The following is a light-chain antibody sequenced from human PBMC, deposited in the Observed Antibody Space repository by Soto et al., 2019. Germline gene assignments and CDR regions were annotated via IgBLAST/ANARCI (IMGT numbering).Light chain of an antibody. CDR2: EVD. Sequence: QSVLTQPPSASGSPGQSVTISCTGTSSDVGNYNFVSWYQHLPGKAPKLIIYEVDKRPSGVPDRFSGSKSGNTASLTVSGLQAEDEADYYCCSYAGRNNFYVFGSGTKVTVL. CDR1: SSDVGNYNF. J-gene: IGLJ1*01. CDR3: CSYAGRNNFYV. V-gene: IGLV2-8*01.